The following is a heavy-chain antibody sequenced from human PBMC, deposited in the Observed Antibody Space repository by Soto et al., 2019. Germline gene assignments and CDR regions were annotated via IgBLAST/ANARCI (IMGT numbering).Heavy chain of an antibody. CDR1: GFTFSSYA. V-gene: IGHV3-23*01. D-gene: IGHD2-15*01. Sequence: EVQLLESGGGLVQPGESLRLSCAASGFTFSSYAMTWVRLAPGKGLEWVSSISGSGDYTYFADSVKGRFTISRDNSKDTPYLQMSSLRVEDTAIYYCAKDSRSHPQGWFDPWGQGTLVTVSS. CDR3: AKDSRSHPQGWFDP. CDR2: ISGSGDYT. J-gene: IGHJ5*02.